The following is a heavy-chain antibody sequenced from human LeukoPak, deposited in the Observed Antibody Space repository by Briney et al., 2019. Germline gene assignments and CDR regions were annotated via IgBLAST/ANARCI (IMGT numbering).Heavy chain of an antibody. CDR3: ARGDYGDYGL. CDR1: GFTIGGFA. J-gene: IGHJ3*01. Sequence: GGSLRLSCAASGFTIGGFAMTWVRQAPGKGLEWVSYISSSGRTIHYADSVKGRFTISRDNAKNSLYLQMNSLRAEDTAVYYCARGDYGDYGLWGQGTMVTVSS. D-gene: IGHD4-17*01. V-gene: IGHV3-48*03. CDR2: ISSSGRTI.